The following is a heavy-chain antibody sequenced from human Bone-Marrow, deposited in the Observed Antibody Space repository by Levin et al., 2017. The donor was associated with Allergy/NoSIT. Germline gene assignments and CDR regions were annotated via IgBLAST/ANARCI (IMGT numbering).Heavy chain of an antibody. D-gene: IGHD1-14*01. CDR3: ARPLTHLDAFDV. J-gene: IGHJ3*01. CDR1: GYTFIAHT. V-gene: IGHV1-3*01. CDR2: VNGGNGRP. Sequence: GESLKISCKASGYTFIAHTVHWLRQAPGQRPEWMGWVNGGNGRPEYSPRFKGRVTITRDTSATTSYMTLTSLRSDDTAVYYCARPLTHLDAFDVWGPGTLVTVS.